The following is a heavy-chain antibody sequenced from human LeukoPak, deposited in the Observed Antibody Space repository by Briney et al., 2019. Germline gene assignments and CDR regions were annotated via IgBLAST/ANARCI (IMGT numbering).Heavy chain of an antibody. CDR2: IWYDGSNK. V-gene: IGHV3-33*08. D-gene: IGHD6-19*01. CDR1: GFTFSSYW. J-gene: IGHJ4*02. Sequence: GGFLRLSCAASGFTFSSYWMSWVRQAPGKGLEWVAVIWYDGSNKYYADSVKGRFTISRDNSKNTLYLQMNSLRAEDTAVYYCARDRDSSGWFPGSNWGQGTLVTVSS. CDR3: ARDRDSSGWFPGSN.